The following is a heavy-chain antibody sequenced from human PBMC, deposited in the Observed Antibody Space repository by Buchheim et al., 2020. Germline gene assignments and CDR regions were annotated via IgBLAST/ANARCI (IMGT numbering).Heavy chain of an antibody. CDR2: ISYDGSNK. Sequence: QVQLVESGGGVVQSGRSLRLSCAASGFTFSDYGMRWVRQAPGKGLEWVAVISYDGSNKYYADSVKGRFTISRDNSKNTLYLQTDSLGAEDTAVYYCAKGSGYVGFNWFDPWGQGTL. J-gene: IGHJ5*02. CDR1: GFTFSDYG. D-gene: IGHD5-18*01. V-gene: IGHV3-30*18. CDR3: AKGSGYVGFNWFDP.